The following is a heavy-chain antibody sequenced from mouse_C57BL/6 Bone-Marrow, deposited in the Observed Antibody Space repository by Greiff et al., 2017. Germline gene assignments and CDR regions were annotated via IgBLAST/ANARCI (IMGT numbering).Heavy chain of an antibody. CDR1: GFSLTSYG. CDR2: IWGVGST. V-gene: IGHV2-6*01. Sequence: VQGVESGPGLVAPSQSLSITCTVSGFSLTSYGVDWVRQSPGKGLEWLGVIWGVGSTNYNSALKSRLSISKDNSTSQVFLKMNSLQTDDTARDYCDSGVGSSGFAYWGQGTLVTVSA. J-gene: IGHJ3*01. CDR3: DSGVGSSGFAY. D-gene: IGHD3-2*02.